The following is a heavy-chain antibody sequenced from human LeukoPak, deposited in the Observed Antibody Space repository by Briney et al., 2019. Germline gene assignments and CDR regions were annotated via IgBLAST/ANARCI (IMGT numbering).Heavy chain of an antibody. Sequence: ASVKVSCKASGYTFTGYYMHWVRQAPGQGLEWMGWINPNSGGTNYAQKFQGRVTMTRDTSISTAYMELSRLRSDDTAVYYCARVLTAATGIDYWGQGTLVTVSS. CDR1: GYTFTGYY. CDR3: ARVLTAATGIDY. CDR2: INPNSGGT. J-gene: IGHJ4*02. V-gene: IGHV1-2*02. D-gene: IGHD6-13*01.